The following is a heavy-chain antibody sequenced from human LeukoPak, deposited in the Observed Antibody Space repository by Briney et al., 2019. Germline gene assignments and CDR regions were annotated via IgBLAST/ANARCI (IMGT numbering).Heavy chain of an antibody. Sequence: ASVKVSCKASGYTFTSYAMHWVRQAPGQRLEWMGWINAGNGNTKYSQKFQGRVTITRDTSASTAYMELSSLRSEDTAVYYCAREYGDYYYYGMDVWGQGTTVTVSS. V-gene: IGHV1-3*01. CDR1: GYTFTSYA. D-gene: IGHD4-17*01. CDR3: AREYGDYYYYGMDV. J-gene: IGHJ6*02. CDR2: INAGNGNT.